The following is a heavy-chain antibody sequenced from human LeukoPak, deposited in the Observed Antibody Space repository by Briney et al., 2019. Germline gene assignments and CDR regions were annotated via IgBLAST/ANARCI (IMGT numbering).Heavy chain of an antibody. CDR3: ARDIRAYEGAAPGGAFDI. Sequence: ASVKVSCKASGYTFTSYGISWVRQAPGQGLEWMGWISAYNGNTNYAQELQGRVTMTTDTSTSTAYMELRSLRSDDTAVYYCARDIRAYEGAAPGGAFDIWGQGTMVTVSS. V-gene: IGHV1-18*01. J-gene: IGHJ3*02. D-gene: IGHD1-26*01. CDR1: GYTFTSYG. CDR2: ISAYNGNT.